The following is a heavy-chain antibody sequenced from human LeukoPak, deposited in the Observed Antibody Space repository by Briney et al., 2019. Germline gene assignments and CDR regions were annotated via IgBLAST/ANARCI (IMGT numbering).Heavy chain of an antibody. CDR2: FEPEEGKI. J-gene: IGHJ4*02. CDR3: AASSPYNWKAHDF. D-gene: IGHD1-1*01. CDR1: GNSLTKLS. Sequence: ASVKVSCKVSGNSLTKLSMHWVRQPPGKGPEWMGGFEPEEGKIICAQKFEGRLTMTEDTSTETAYMELSSLRSEDTAVYYCAASSPYNWKAHDFWGQGSLVIVSS. V-gene: IGHV1-24*01.